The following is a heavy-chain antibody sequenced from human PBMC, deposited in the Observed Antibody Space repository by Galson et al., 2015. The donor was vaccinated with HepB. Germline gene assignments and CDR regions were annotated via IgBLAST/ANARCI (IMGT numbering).Heavy chain of an antibody. Sequence: QSGAEVKKPGESLKISCKGSGYSFTSYWIGWVRQMPGKGLEWMGIIYPGDSDTRYSPSFQGQVTISADKSISTAYLQWSSLKASDTAMYYCARLMHDSSGYHAFDIWGQGTMVTVSS. V-gene: IGHV5-51*01. D-gene: IGHD3-22*01. CDR2: IYPGDSDT. CDR3: ARLMHDSSGYHAFDI. J-gene: IGHJ3*02. CDR1: GYSFTSYW.